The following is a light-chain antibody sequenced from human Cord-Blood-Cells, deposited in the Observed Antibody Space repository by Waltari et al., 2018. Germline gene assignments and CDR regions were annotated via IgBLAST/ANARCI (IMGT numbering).Light chain of an antibody. CDR3: SSYAGSNNHVV. J-gene: IGLJ2*01. CDR2: EVS. Sequence: QSALTQPPSASGSPGQSVTISCTGTSSDVGGYNYVLWYQQHPGKAPKLMIYEVSNRPSGVPDRFSGSKSGNTASPTVSGLQAEDEADYYCSSYAGSNNHVVFGGGTKLTVL. V-gene: IGLV2-8*01. CDR1: SSDVGGYNY.